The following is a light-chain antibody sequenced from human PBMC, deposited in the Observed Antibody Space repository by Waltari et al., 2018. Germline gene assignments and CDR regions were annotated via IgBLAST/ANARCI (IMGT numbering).Light chain of an antibody. CDR3: QQYSGSPPWT. CDR2: RAS. J-gene: IGKJ1*01. V-gene: IGKV1-5*03. Sequence: DIQMAQSPSTLAASVGDRVTITCRASQRISYWLAWYQQKPGQAPKLLIYRASNLIDGVPSRFSGRGAWTEFTLTIDSLQPDDFATYFCQQYSGSPPWTFGQGTKVEIK. CDR1: QRISYW.